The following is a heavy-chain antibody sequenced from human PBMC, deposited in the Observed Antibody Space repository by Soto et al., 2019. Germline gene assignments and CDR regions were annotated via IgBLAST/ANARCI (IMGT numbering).Heavy chain of an antibody. CDR2: ISGSGGST. D-gene: IGHD4-17*01. CDR3: AKDSTVTGGG. V-gene: IGHV3-23*01. J-gene: IGHJ4*02. CDR1: GFTFSRYA. Sequence: EVPLLESGGGLVQPGGSLRLSCAAYGFTFSRYAMSWVRQAPGRGLEWVSTISGSGGSTYYADSVKGRFTFSRDNSKNTLYLQMNSLRAEDTAIYYCAKDSTVTGGGWGQGTLVTVSS.